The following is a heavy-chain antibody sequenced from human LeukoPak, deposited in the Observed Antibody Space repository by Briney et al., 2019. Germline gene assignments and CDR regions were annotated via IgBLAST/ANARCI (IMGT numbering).Heavy chain of an antibody. CDR2: IYYSGST. J-gene: IGHJ4*02. V-gene: IGHV4-39*07. Sequence: SETLSLTCTVSGDSISGSGYYWGWIRQSPGKGLEWIGSIYYSGSTYYNPSLQSRVTISVDTSKNQFSLKLSSVTAADTAVYYCASLGYCSGGSCYENFDYWGQGTLVTVSS. CDR1: GDSISGSGYY. D-gene: IGHD2-15*01. CDR3: ASLGYCSGGSCYENFDY.